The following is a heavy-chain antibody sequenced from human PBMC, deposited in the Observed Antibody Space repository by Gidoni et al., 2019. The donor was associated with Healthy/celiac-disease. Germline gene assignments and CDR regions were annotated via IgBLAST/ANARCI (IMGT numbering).Heavy chain of an antibody. CDR3: ARGGRGYYDCWSGSFDY. CDR2: ITHSGST. J-gene: IGHJ4*02. CDR1: GGSFSGYY. D-gene: IGHD3-3*01. V-gene: IGHV4-34*01. Sequence: QVQLQQWGAGLLKPSETLSLTCAVYGGSFSGYYWSWIRQPPGKGLEVIGEITHSGSTNYNPSLKSCVTISVDTSKNQFSLKLSSVTAADTAVYYCARGGRGYYDCWSGSFDYWGQGTLVTVSS.